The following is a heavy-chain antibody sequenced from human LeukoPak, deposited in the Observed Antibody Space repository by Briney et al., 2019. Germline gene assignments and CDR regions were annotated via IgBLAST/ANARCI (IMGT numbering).Heavy chain of an antibody. CDR3: ARGVLFCSSTSCYPDWFDP. CDR2: INHSGTT. D-gene: IGHD2-2*01. Sequence: SETLSLTCAVYGGSFSNYYWSWIRQPPGKGLEWIGEINHSGTTNYNPSLKSRVTISTDTSRNQFSLRLSSVTAADTAVYYCARGVLFCSSTSCYPDWFDPWGQGTLVTVSS. V-gene: IGHV4-34*01. J-gene: IGHJ5*02. CDR1: GGSFSNYY.